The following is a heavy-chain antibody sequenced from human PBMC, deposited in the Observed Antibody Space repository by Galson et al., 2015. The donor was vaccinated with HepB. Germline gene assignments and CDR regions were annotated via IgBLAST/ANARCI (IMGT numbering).Heavy chain of an antibody. Sequence: SVKVSCKASGYTFTRYGISWVRQAPGQGLEWMGWISTYNGNTNYAQKFQGRVTMTTDTSTSTAYMELRSLRSDDTAVYYCAGDMLDCSSTDCSQYYYYGMDVWGQGTTLTVSS. J-gene: IGHJ6*02. CDR1: GYTFTRYG. D-gene: IGHD2-2*01. V-gene: IGHV1-18*01. CDR2: ISTYNGNT. CDR3: AGDMLDCSSTDCSQYYYYGMDV.